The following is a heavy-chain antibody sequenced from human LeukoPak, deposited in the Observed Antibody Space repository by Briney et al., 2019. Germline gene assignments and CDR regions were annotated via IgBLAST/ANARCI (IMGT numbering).Heavy chain of an antibody. D-gene: IGHD1/OR15-1a*01. V-gene: IGHV3-7*03. CDR2: INKDESEK. CDR1: GFILSNHW. Sequence: GSSLRLSCAASGFILSNHWTTWVRQAPGKGPEWVANINKDESEKYYVDSVKGRFTISRDTAKNSLYLQMNNLRAEDTALYYCARNNDMDVWGQGTTVIVSS. J-gene: IGHJ6*02. CDR3: ARNNDMDV.